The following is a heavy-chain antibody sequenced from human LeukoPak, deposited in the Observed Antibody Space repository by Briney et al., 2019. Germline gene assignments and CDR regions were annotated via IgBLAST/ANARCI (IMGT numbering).Heavy chain of an antibody. D-gene: IGHD3-9*01. CDR1: GGSISSGDYY. CDR2: IYYSGST. V-gene: IGHV4-30-4*01. J-gene: IGHJ4*02. Sequence: PSETLSLTCTVSGGSISSGDYYWSWIRQPPGKGLEWIGYIYYSGSTYYSPSLKSRVTISVDTSKNQFSLKLSSVTAADTAVYYCARDSTGYSNPFDYWGQGTLVTVSS. CDR3: ARDSTGYSNPFDY.